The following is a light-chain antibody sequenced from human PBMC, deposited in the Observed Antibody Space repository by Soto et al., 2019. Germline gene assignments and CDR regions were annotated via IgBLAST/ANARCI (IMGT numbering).Light chain of an antibody. J-gene: IGKJ2*01. Sequence: EIVLTQSPATLSLSPGEGATLSCRASHRVASTYLAWYQQKPGLAPRLIIYGASNRASGTPDRFSGGGSGTDFTLTISRLEPEDFAVYYCQQYGSSSFTFGQGTKLEI. CDR3: QQYGSSSFT. CDR1: HRVASTY. CDR2: GAS. V-gene: IGKV3-20*01.